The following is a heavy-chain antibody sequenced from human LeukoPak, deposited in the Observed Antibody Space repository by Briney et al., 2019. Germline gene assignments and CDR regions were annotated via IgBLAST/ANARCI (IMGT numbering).Heavy chain of an antibody. D-gene: IGHD4-11*01. CDR2: INHSGST. CDR1: GGSFSGYY. CDR3: ANPTVTNDY. Sequence: PSETLSLTCAVYGGSFSGYYWSWIRQPPGKGLEWIGEINHSGSTNYNPSLKSRVTLSVDTSKNQFSLKLSSVTAADTAVYYCANPTVTNDYWGQGTLVTVSS. V-gene: IGHV4-34*01. J-gene: IGHJ4*02.